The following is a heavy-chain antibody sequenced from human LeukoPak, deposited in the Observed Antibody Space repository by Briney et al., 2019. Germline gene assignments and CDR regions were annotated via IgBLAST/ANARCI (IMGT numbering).Heavy chain of an antibody. CDR2: ISTNGGTT. Sequence: GRSLRLSCAASGFTFSGYAMHWVRQAPGKGLEYVSAISTNGGTTYYANSVEGRFTISRDNSKNTLYLQMGSLRAEDMAVYYCARARLFGVVITTFVIWGQGTMVTVSS. CDR3: ARARLFGVVITTFVI. J-gene: IGHJ3*02. D-gene: IGHD3-3*01. CDR1: GFTFSGYA. V-gene: IGHV3-64*01.